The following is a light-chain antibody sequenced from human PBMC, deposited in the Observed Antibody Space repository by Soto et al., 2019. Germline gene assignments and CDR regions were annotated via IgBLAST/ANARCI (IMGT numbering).Light chain of an antibody. Sequence: DIQMTQSPSTLSTSVGDRVTITCRASQTIYTWLAWYQHKPGRAPKLLIYDASTLESWVPSRFSGSGSGTEFTLTISMLQPDDFATYYSQQYSAKWAFGQGTKVEV. CDR3: QQYSAKWA. V-gene: IGKV1-5*01. CDR2: DAS. CDR1: QTIYTW. J-gene: IGKJ1*01.